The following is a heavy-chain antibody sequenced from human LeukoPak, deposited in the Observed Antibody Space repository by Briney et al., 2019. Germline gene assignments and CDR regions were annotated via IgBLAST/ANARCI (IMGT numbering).Heavy chain of an antibody. Sequence: SVKVSCKASGGTFSSYAISWVRQATGQGLEWMGGIIPIFGTANYAQKFQGRVTITADKSTSTAYMELSSLRSEDTAVYYCARGGYCSSTSCYPYFDYWGQGTLVTVSS. CDR2: IIPIFGTA. D-gene: IGHD2-2*01. J-gene: IGHJ4*02. CDR1: GGTFSSYA. V-gene: IGHV1-69*06. CDR3: ARGGYCSSTSCYPYFDY.